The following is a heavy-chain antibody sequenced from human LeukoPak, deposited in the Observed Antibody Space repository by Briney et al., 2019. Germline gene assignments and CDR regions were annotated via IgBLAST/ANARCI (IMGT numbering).Heavy chain of an antibody. D-gene: IGHD3-10*01. CDR2: IFYSGST. J-gene: IGHJ4*02. CDR1: GGSISGSSYY. CDR3: ARVVRGLISYFDY. Sequence: SQSLSCTCTVTGGSISGSSYYWCWIRQPPGKGLEWIGSIFYSGSTYYNPSLKSRVTISVDTSKNHFSLKLSSVTAADTAVFYCARVVRGLISYFDYWGQGILVTVSS. V-gene: IGHV4-39*01.